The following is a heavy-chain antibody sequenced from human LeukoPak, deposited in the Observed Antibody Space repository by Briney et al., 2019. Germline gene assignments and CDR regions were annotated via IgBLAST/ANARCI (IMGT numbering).Heavy chain of an antibody. D-gene: IGHD6-13*01. CDR2: VNPNSGGT. V-gene: IGHV1-2*02. J-gene: IGHJ3*02. CDR1: GYTFTGYY. Sequence: ASVKVSCKASGYTFTGYYMHWVRQAPGQGLEWMGWVNPNSGGTNYAQKFQGRVTMTRDTSISTAYMELSRLRSDDTAVYYCARSSRSSWPSRGPTRGAFDIWGQGTMVTVSS. CDR3: ARSSRSSWPSRGPTRGAFDI.